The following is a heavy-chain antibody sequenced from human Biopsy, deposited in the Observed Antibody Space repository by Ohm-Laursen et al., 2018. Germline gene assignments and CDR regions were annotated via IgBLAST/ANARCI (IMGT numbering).Heavy chain of an antibody. V-gene: IGHV4-59*01. Sequence: GTLSLTWPVSGGSISSDYWSWIRQTPGKGLEWIGYIYYSGSTNYNLSLKSRVTISVDTSKNQFSLRLNSVTAADTAVYYCARATNSTGWPYYYFYGMDVWGQGTTVTVSS. CDR3: ARATNSTGWPYYYFYGMDV. CDR1: GGSISSDY. CDR2: IYYSGST. J-gene: IGHJ6*02. D-gene: IGHD2/OR15-2a*01.